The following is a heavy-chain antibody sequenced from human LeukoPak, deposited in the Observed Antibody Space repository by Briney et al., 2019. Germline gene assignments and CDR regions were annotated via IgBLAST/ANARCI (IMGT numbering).Heavy chain of an antibody. V-gene: IGHV4-30-2*01. Sequence: PSETLSLTCTVSGGSISSGGYYWSWIRQPPGKGLEWIGYIYHSGSTYYNPSLKSRVTISVDRSKNQFSLKLSSVTAADTAVYYCARKYGSGNLGFDPWGQGTLVTVSS. CDR3: ARKYGSGNLGFDP. D-gene: IGHD3-10*01. J-gene: IGHJ5*02. CDR1: GGSISSGGYY. CDR2: IYHSGST.